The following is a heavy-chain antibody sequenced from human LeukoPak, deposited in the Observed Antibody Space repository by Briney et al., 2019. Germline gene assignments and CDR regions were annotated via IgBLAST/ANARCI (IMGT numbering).Heavy chain of an antibody. CDR3: ARDHNGGNSGVGDY. CDR2: IWYDGSNK. J-gene: IGHJ4*02. Sequence: GGSLRLSCAASGFSFSTFGMHWVRQAPGKRLDWVAVIWYDGSNKYYADSLKGRFTISRDNSKNTLYLQMNSLRAEDTAVYYCARDHNGGNSGVGDYWGQGTLVTVSS. V-gene: IGHV3-33*01. CDR1: GFSFSTFG. D-gene: IGHD4-23*01.